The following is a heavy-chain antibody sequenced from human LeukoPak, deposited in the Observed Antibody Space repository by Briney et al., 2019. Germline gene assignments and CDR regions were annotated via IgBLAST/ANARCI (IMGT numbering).Heavy chain of an antibody. CDR1: GGTFSSYA. J-gene: IGHJ4*02. V-gene: IGHV1-69*13. D-gene: IGHD4-17*01. CDR2: IIPIFGTA. CDR3: ARNKWGDYDFDY. Sequence: SVKVSCKASGGTFSSYAISWVRQAPGQGLEWMGGIIPIFGTANYAQKFQGRVTITADESTSTAYMELSSLRSEDTAVYYCARNKWGDYDFDYWGQGTLVTVSS.